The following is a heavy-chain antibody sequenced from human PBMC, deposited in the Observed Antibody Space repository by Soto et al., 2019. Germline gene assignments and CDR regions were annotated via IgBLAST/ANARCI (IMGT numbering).Heavy chain of an antibody. J-gene: IGHJ4*02. CDR1: GFTFSSYS. D-gene: IGHD2-15*01. Sequence: PRGSLRLSCAASGFTFSSYSMNWVRQAPGKGLEWVSYISSSSSTIYYADSVKGRFTISRDNAKNSLYLQMNSLRAEDTAVYYCARVRTAVVAEEIAYWGQGTLVTVSS. V-gene: IGHV3-48*01. CDR2: ISSSSSTI. CDR3: ARVRTAVVAEEIAY.